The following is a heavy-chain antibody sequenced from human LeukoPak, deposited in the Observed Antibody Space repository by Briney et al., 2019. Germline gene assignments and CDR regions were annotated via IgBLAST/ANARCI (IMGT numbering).Heavy chain of an antibody. Sequence: PGGSLRLSCAASGFTFSSYAMSWVRQAPGKGLEWVSAISGSGGSTYYADSVKGRFTISRDNSKNTLYLQMNSLRAEDTAVYYCAKEGGITIFGVVILDVWGKGTTVTVSS. V-gene: IGHV3-23*01. CDR1: GFTFSSYA. CDR3: AKEGGITIFGVVILDV. D-gene: IGHD3-3*01. CDR2: ISGSGGST. J-gene: IGHJ6*04.